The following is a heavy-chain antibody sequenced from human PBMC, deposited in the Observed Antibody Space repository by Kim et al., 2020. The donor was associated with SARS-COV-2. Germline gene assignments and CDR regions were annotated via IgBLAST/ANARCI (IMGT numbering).Heavy chain of an antibody. CDR3: AKDQLSGDIVVVITIWDY. J-gene: IGHJ4*02. Sequence: GGSLRLSCAASGFTFSSYAMSWVRQAPGKGLEWVSAISGSGGSTYYADSVKGRFTISRDNSKNTLYLQMNSLRAEDTAVYYCAKDQLSGDIVVVITIWDYWGQGTLVTVSS. D-gene: IGHD3-22*01. CDR1: GFTFSSYA. CDR2: ISGSGGST. V-gene: IGHV3-23*01.